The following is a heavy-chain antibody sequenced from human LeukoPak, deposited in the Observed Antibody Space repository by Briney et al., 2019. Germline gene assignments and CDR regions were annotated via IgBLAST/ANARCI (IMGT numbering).Heavy chain of an antibody. CDR1: GFTFSDYY. Sequence: VGSLRLSCAASGFTFSDYYMTWIRQAPGKGLEWVSYISSSGSIIYYADSVKGRFIISRDNAKNSLYLQMNSLRAEDTAVYFCARVGYDSSGRFAYWGQGTLVTVSS. V-gene: IGHV3-11*04. CDR3: ARVGYDSSGRFAY. CDR2: ISSSGSII. D-gene: IGHD3-22*01. J-gene: IGHJ4*01.